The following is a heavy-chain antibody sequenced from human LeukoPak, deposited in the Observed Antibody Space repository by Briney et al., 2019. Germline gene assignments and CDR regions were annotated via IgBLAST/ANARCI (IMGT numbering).Heavy chain of an antibody. J-gene: IGHJ6*03. V-gene: IGHV5-51*01. CDR3: ARGATPYYYYMDV. CDR2: IYPGDSET. D-gene: IGHD1-26*01. CDR1: GYNFTNYW. Sequence: GESLKISCKSSGYNFTNYWIGWVRQMPGKGLEWMGIIYPGDSETRYNPSFQGQVTISADKSISTAYLQWSSLKASDTAMYYCARGATPYYYYMDVWGKGTTVTVSS.